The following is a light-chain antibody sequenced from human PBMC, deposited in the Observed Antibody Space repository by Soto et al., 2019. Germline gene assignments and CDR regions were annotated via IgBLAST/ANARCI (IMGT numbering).Light chain of an antibody. CDR2: DAS. V-gene: IGKV1-5*01. CDR3: QQYSAYPWT. Sequence: DVQMTQSPATMSASVGDRVTITCRASQSITSWLAWYQQKPGKAPRLLMYDASSWASGVPSRFSGSGSGTEFALTISSLEPDDFATYYCQQYSAYPWTFGQGTKVEIK. CDR1: QSITSW. J-gene: IGKJ1*01.